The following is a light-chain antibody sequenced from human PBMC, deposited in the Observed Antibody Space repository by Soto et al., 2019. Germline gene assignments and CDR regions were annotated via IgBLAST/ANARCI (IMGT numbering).Light chain of an antibody. V-gene: IGKV3-20*01. CDR1: QSVSSSY. J-gene: IGKJ1*01. CDR2: GAS. Sequence: EIVLTQSPGTLSLSPGERATLSCRASQSVSSSYLAWYQQKPGQAPRLLIYGASSRATGIPDRFSGSGSGTAFTLNISRLEPEDFAVYYCQQYGSSPSWTFGQGTKVEIK. CDR3: QQYGSSPSWT.